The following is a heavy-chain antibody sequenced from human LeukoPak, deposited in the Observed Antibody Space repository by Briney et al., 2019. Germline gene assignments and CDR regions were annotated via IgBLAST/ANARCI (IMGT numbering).Heavy chain of an antibody. CDR2: IKQDGSEE. CDR1: GFTFSSYW. J-gene: IGHJ4*02. D-gene: IGHD2-15*01. V-gene: IGHV3-7*01. CDR3: ARVQRYCSGGSCYADLIDY. Sequence: GGSLRLPCAASGFTFSSYWMSWVRQAPGKGLEWVANIKQDGSEEYYVDPVKGRFTISRDNAKNSLYLQMNSLRAEDTGVYYCARVQRYCSGGSCYADLIDYWGQGTLVTVSS.